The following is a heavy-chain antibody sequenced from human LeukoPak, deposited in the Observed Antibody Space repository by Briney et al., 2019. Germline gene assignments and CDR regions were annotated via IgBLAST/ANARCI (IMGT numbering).Heavy chain of an antibody. J-gene: IGHJ5*02. CDR2: IYYSGST. D-gene: IGHD2-2*01. Sequence: SETLSLTCTVSGGSISSSSYYWGWIRQPPGKGLEWIGSIYYSGSTYYNPSLKSRVTISVDTSKNQFSLKLSSVTAAATAVYYWARWIPPLGYCSSTSCPDNWFDPWGQGTLVTVSS. V-gene: IGHV4-39*01. CDR3: ARWIPPLGYCSSTSCPDNWFDP. CDR1: GGSISSSSYY.